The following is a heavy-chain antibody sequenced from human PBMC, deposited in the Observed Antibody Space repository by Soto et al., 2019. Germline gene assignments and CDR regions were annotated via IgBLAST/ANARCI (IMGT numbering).Heavy chain of an antibody. CDR2: ISSSSSYI. D-gene: IGHD3-10*01. Sequence: GGSLRLSCAASGLTFSSYSMNWVRQAPGKGLEWVSSISSSSSYIYYADSVKGRFTISRDNAKNSLYLQRNSLRAEDTAVYYCASDIRFGEAPRTYVMDVWGQGTTVTVS. J-gene: IGHJ6*02. CDR1: GLTFSSYS. CDR3: ASDIRFGEAPRTYVMDV. V-gene: IGHV3-21*01.